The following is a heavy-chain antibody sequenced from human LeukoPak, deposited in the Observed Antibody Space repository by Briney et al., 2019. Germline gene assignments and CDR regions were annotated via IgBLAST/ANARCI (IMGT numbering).Heavy chain of an antibody. CDR1: GYTFTGFY. Sequence: ASVKVSCKASGYTFTGFYMHWVRQAPGQGLEWMGWINPNSADTDYAQKFLGRVTMTRDMSISTIYMELTRLRSDDTALYYCAGWDGYSSSPDYWGQGTLVTVSS. J-gene: IGHJ4*02. CDR2: INPNSADT. D-gene: IGHD6-13*01. CDR3: AGWDGYSSSPDY. V-gene: IGHV1-2*02.